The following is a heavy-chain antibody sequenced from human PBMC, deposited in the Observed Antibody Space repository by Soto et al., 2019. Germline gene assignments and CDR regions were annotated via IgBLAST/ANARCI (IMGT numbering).Heavy chain of an antibody. J-gene: IGHJ5*02. CDR3: ARSQGRCIAAAGIRFDP. V-gene: IGHV1-69*13. CDR1: GGTFSSYA. CDR2: IIPIFGTA. D-gene: IGHD6-13*01. Sequence: SVKVSCKASGGTFSSYAISWVRQAPGQGLEWMGGIIPIFGTANYAQKFQGRVTITADESTSTAYMELSSLRSEDTAVYYCARSQGRCIAAAGIRFDPWGQGTLVTVSS.